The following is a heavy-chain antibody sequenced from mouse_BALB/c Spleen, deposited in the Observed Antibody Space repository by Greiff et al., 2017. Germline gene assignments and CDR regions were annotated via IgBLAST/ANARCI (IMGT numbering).Heavy chain of an antibody. CDR2: ISSGSSTI. J-gene: IGHJ2*01. Sequence: DVMLVESGGGLVQPGGSRKLSCAASGFTFSSFGMHWVRQAPEKGLEWVAYISSGSSTIYYADTVKGRFTISRDNPKNTLFLQMTSLRSEDTAMYYCARSGYGNYYFDYWGQGTTLTVSS. CDR3: ARSGYGNYYFDY. D-gene: IGHD2-10*02. CDR1: GFTFSSFG. V-gene: IGHV5-17*02.